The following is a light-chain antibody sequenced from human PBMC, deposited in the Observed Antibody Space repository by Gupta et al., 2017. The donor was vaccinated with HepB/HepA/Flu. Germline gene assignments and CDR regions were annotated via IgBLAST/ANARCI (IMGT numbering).Light chain of an antibody. CDR3: QAGDSSTGV. V-gene: IGLV3-1*01. J-gene: IGLJ2*01. Sequence: SYELTQPPSVSVSPGQTASITCSGDKLGDKYACWYQQKPGQSPVLVIYQDSKRPAGIPERFSGSNSGNTATLTISGTQARDEADYYCQAGDSSTGVFGGGTKLTVL. CDR2: QDS. CDR1: KLGDKY.